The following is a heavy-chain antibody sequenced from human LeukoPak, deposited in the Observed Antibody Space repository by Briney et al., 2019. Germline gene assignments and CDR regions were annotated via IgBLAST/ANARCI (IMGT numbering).Heavy chain of an antibody. CDR3: ARDLDSSGFRFDP. D-gene: IGHD3-22*01. Sequence: SETLSLTCTVSGGSISSYYWSWIRQPPGKGLEWIGHIYYSGSTNYNPSLKSRVTISIDTSKNQFSLKLSSVTAADTAVYYCARDLDSSGFRFDPWGQGTLVTVSS. CDR2: IYYSGST. J-gene: IGHJ5*02. V-gene: IGHV4-59*01. CDR1: GGSISSYY.